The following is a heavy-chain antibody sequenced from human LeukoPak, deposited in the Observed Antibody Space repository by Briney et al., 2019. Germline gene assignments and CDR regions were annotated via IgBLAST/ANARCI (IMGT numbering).Heavy chain of an antibody. Sequence: PGGSLRLSCAASGFTVSSNYMSWVSQAPGKGLEWVSVIYSGGSTYYADSVKGRFTISRDNSKNTLYLQMNSLRAEDTAVYYCARDGCSGGSCYTPREYYYYGMDVWGKGTTVTVSS. CDR1: GFTVSSNY. V-gene: IGHV3-53*01. CDR3: ARDGCSGGSCYTPREYYYYGMDV. CDR2: IYSGGST. J-gene: IGHJ6*04. D-gene: IGHD2-15*01.